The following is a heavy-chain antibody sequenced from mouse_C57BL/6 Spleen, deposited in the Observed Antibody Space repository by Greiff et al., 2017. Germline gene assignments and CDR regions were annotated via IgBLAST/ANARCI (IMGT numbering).Heavy chain of an antibody. CDR2: IDPSDSYT. V-gene: IGHV1-69*01. D-gene: IGHD1-1*01. Sequence: VQLQQPGAELVMPGASVKLSCKASGYTFTSYWMHWVKQRPGQGLEWIGEIDPSDSYTNYNQKFKGKSTLTVDKSSSTAYMQLSSLTSEDSAVYYCARSDYGSSYVYWGQGTTLTGSS. CDR1: GYTFTSYW. J-gene: IGHJ2*01. CDR3: ARSDYGSSYVY.